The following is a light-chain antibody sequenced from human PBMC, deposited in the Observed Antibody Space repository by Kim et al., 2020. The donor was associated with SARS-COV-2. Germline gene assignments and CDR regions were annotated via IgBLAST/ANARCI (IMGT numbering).Light chain of an antibody. J-gene: IGLJ3*02. CDR1: SSNIGNNY. Sequence: QKVPISCSGSSSNIGNNYVSWYQQLPGTAPKLLIYDNNERPSGIPDRFSGSKSGTSATLGITGLQTGDEADYYCGTWDNSLSAAWVFGGGTKLTVL. CDR3: GTWDNSLSAAWV. CDR2: DNN. V-gene: IGLV1-51*01.